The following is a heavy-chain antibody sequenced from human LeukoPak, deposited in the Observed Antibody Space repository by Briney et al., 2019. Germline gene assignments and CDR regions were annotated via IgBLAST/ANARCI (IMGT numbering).Heavy chain of an antibody. CDR2: IKQDGSEK. J-gene: IGHJ6*03. V-gene: IGHV3-7*01. CDR3: ARDPGGSSRYVSRYYYYMDV. D-gene: IGHD6-13*01. Sequence: GGSLRLSCAASGFTFSSYWMSWVRQAPGKGLEWVANIKQDGSEKYYVDSVKGRFTISRDNAKNSLYLQMNSLRAEDTAVYYCARDPGGSSRYVSRYYYYMDVWGKGTTVTVSS. CDR1: GFTFSSYW.